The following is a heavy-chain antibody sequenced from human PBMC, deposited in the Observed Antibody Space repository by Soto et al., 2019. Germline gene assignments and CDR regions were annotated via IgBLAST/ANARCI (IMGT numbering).Heavy chain of an antibody. CDR1: GGSISSGAYY. CDR2: IYYSGST. Sequence: QVQLQESGPGLVKPSQTLSLACTISGGSISSGAYYWSWIRQHPGKGLEWIGYIYYSGSTYYNPSLNSRLTISVNTSKNQCSLKRSSVTAADTAVSYCARALRDYGDPDDNWLDSWGQRTLFIVAS. D-gene: IGHD4-17*01. J-gene: IGHJ5*01. CDR3: ARALRDYGDPDDNWLDS. V-gene: IGHV4-31*03.